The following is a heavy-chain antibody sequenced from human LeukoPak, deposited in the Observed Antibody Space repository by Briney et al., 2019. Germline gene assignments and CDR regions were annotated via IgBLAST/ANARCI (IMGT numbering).Heavy chain of an antibody. CDR1: GFTFNTYG. J-gene: IGHJ4*02. D-gene: IGHD3-22*01. V-gene: IGHV3-30*03. CDR3: ARDRYYYDSSGLDY. Sequence: GRSLRLSCEVSGFTFNTYGIHWVRQTPGKGVQWVALISYDGTKTWYTDSVKGRFTISRDNSKNTLYLQMDSLRAEDTAVYYCARDRYYYDSSGLDYWGQGTLVTVSS. CDR2: ISYDGTKT.